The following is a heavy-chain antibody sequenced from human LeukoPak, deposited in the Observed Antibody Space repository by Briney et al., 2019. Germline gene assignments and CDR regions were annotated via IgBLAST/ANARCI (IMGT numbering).Heavy chain of an antibody. CDR2: IYYSGST. V-gene: IGHV4-59*01. Sequence: KPSETLSLTCTVSGGSISSYYWSWIRQPPGEGLGWIGYIYYSGSTNYNPSLKSRVTISVDTSKNQFSLKLSSVTAADTAVYYCARDGAVVPAVPEYFQHWGQGTLVTVSS. CDR1: GGSISSYY. D-gene: IGHD2-2*01. CDR3: ARDGAVVPAVPEYFQH. J-gene: IGHJ1*01.